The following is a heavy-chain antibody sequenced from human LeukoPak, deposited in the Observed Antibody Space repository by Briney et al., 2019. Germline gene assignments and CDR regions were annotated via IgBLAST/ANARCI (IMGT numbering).Heavy chain of an antibody. CDR3: ARGGGRGYSYGYSPLDPYYFDY. CDR1: GGSISSGGYY. J-gene: IGHJ4*02. CDR2: IYYSGST. V-gene: IGHV4-31*03. D-gene: IGHD5-18*01. Sequence: SETLSLTCTVSGGSISSGGYYWSWIRQHPGKGLEWIGYIYYSGSTYYNPSLKSRVTISVDTSKNQFSLKLSSVTAADTAVYYCARGGGRGYSYGYSPLDPYYFDYWGQGTLVTVSS.